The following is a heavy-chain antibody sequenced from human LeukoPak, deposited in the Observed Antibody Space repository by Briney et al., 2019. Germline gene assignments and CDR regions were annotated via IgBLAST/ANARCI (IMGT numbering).Heavy chain of an antibody. J-gene: IGHJ5*02. CDR2: IYYSGST. Sequence: GSPRLSCAASGFTFSSYSMNWVRQAPGKGLEWIGSIYYSGSTYYNPSLKSRVTISVGTSKNQFSLKLSSVTAADTAVYYCARRHYDSSGYDPRNWFDPWGQGTLVTVSS. D-gene: IGHD3-22*01. CDR3: ARRHYDSSGYDPRNWFDP. V-gene: IGHV4-59*05. CDR1: GFTFSSYSMN.